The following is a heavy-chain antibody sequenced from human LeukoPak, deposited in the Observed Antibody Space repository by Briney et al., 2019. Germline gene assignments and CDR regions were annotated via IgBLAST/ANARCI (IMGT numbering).Heavy chain of an antibody. Sequence: SETLSLTCAVYGGSFSGYYWSWIRQPPGKGLEWIGEINHSGSTNYNPSLKSRVTISVDTSKNQFSLILNSVTAADTAVYYCAREGFIGAYYFDSWGQGTLVTVSS. CDR1: GGSFSGYY. D-gene: IGHD4-17*01. V-gene: IGHV4-34*01. CDR2: INHSGST. CDR3: AREGFIGAYYFDS. J-gene: IGHJ4*02.